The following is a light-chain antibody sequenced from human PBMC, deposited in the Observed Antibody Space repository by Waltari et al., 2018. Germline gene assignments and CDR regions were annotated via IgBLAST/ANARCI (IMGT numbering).Light chain of an antibody. CDR2: AAS. J-gene: IGKJ1*01. V-gene: IGKV1-39*01. CDR3: QQSYSTWT. Sequence: DIQMTQSPSSLSASVGDRVTITCRASQNINSFLNWYQQKPGRAPKLLIYAASSLHSGVPSRFSGSGSGKDYTLTISSLQPEDFATYYCQQSYSTWTSGQGTKVEIK. CDR1: QNINSF.